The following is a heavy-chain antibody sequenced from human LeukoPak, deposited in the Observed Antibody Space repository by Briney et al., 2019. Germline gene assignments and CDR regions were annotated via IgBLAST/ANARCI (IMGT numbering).Heavy chain of an antibody. V-gene: IGHV4-59*01. CDR1: GGSISSYY. D-gene: IGHD3-3*01. Sequence: SETLSLTCTVSGGSISSYYWSWIRQPPGKGLEWIGYIYYSGSTNYNPSLKSRVTISVDTSKNQFSLKLSSVTAADTAVYYCARAVRYYDFWSGYYSPRHPYYYYYMDVWGKGTTVTVSS. CDR3: ARAVRYYDFWSGYYSPRHPYYYYYMDV. CDR2: IYYSGST. J-gene: IGHJ6*03.